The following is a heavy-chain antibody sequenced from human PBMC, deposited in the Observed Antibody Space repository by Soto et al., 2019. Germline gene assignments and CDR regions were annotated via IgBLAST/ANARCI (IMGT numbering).Heavy chain of an antibody. CDR3: ARGRYGDY. Sequence: QVHLVQSGAEVKKPGASVKVSCKGSGYGFTTYGITWVQQAPGQGLEWMAWISAHNGNTNYAQKLQGRVTVTRDTSTSTAYMELRSLRSDDSAVYYCARGRYGDYSGQGALVTVSS. J-gene: IGHJ4*02. CDR2: ISAHNGNT. CDR1: GYGFTTYG. D-gene: IGHD1-1*01. V-gene: IGHV1-18*01.